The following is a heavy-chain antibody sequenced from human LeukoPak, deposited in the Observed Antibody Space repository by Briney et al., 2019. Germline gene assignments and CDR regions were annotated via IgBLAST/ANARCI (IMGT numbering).Heavy chain of an antibody. CDR2: IYPGDSDA. J-gene: IGHJ3*02. CDR1: GYSFTNYW. Sequence: GESLKISCKGFGYSFTNYWIGWVRQMPGKGLEWMEMIYPGDSDARYSPSFQGQVTVSADKSISTAYLQWNSLKAADTAMYYCASLRLYSDSFDIWGQGTTVTVSS. V-gene: IGHV5-51*01. D-gene: IGHD2-15*01. CDR3: ASLRLYSDSFDI.